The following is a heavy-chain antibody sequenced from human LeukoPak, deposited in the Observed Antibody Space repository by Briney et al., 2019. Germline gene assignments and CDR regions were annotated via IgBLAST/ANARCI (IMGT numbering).Heavy chain of an antibody. CDR2: TYYRSIWYN. J-gene: IGHJ3*02. D-gene: IGHD7-27*01. CDR1: GDSVSSNSGA. Sequence: PSQTLSLTCAISGDSVSSNSGAWNWIRQSPSRGLEWLGRTYYRSIWYNEYAESVKSRISITPDTSKNQFSLQLHFVTLEDTAVYFCARETLGTCAFDIWGQGTMVTVSS. CDR3: ARETLGTCAFDI. V-gene: IGHV6-1*01.